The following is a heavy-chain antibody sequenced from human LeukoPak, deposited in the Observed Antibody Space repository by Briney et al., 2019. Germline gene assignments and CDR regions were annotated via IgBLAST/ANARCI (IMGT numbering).Heavy chain of an antibody. CDR3: ATLWDIALVPGATLDY. Sequence: PGGSLRLSCAVSGFTFSDYAMNWVRQAPGKGLEWVSFISSGSSYIYYADSLKGRFTISRDDAKNSLYLQMNSLSAEDTAVYYCATLWDIALVPGATLDYWGQGTLVTVSS. J-gene: IGHJ4*02. D-gene: IGHD2-2*01. CDR1: GFTFSDYA. CDR2: ISSGSSYI. V-gene: IGHV3-21*06.